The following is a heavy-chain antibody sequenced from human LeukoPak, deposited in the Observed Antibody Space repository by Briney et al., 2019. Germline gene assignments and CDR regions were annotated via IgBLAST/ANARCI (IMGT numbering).Heavy chain of an antibody. D-gene: IGHD3-3*01. CDR1: GFTFSSYA. V-gene: IGHV3-23*01. CDR3: AKATDDFWSGYPIFDY. CDR2: ISGSGGST. J-gene: IGHJ4*02. Sequence: PGGSLRLSCAASGFTFSSYAMSWVRQAPGKGLEWVSAISGSGGSTYYADSVKGRFTISRDNSKNTLYLQMNSLRAEDTAVYYSAKATDDFWSGYPIFDYWGQGTLVNVSS.